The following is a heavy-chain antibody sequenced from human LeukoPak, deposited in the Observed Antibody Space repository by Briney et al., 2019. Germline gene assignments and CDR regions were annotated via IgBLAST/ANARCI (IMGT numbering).Heavy chain of an antibody. J-gene: IGHJ3*02. CDR1: GGSISSYY. CDR3: ARSSRYYYDSSAALGAFDI. V-gene: IGHV4-59*01. CDR2: IYYSGST. D-gene: IGHD3-22*01. Sequence: TTSETLFLTCTVSGGSISSYYWSWIRQPPGKGLEWIGYIYYSGSTNYNPSLKSRVTISVDTSKNQFSLKLSSVTAADTAVYYCARSSRYYYDSSAALGAFDIWGQGTMVTVSS.